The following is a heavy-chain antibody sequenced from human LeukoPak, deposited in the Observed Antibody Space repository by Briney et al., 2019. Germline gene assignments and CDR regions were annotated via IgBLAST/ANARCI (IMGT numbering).Heavy chain of an antibody. J-gene: IGHJ4*02. CDR3: ARDLDYYDSSSYYSTFDY. D-gene: IGHD3-22*01. CDR1: GGTFSSYA. V-gene: IGHV1-69*05. CDR2: IIPIFGTA. Sequence: ASVKVSCKASGGTFSSYAISWVRQAPGQGLEWMGRIIPIFGTANYAQKFQGRVTITTDESTSTAYMELSSLRSEDTAVYYCARDLDYYDSSSYYSTFDYWGQGTLVTVSS.